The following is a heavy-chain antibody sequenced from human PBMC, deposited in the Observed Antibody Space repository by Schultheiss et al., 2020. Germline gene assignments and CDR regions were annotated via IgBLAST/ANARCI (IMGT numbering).Heavy chain of an antibody. CDR1: GGSFSGYYW. V-gene: IGHV2-26*01. CDR3: ARIRYTMITFGGVDSYFDY. D-gene: IGHD3-16*01. Sequence: PLSLTCAVYGGSFSGYYWGWIRQPPGKALEWLAHIFSNDEKSYSTSLKSRLTISKDTSKSQVVLTMTNMDPVDTATYYCARIRYTMITFGGVDSYFDYCGQGTLVTVSS. CDR2: IFSNDEK. J-gene: IGHJ4*02.